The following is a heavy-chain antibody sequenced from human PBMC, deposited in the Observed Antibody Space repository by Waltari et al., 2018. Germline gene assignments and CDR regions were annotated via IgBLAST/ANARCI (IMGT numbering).Heavy chain of an antibody. CDR2: IADSNAM. CDR1: GFTVSDYY. Sequence: QVQLVESGVGLVGPGGSLRLSCAPSGFTVSDYYMTWIRQAPGKGLEWVAYIADSNAMYYADSVKGRFTMSRDNAKNSLHLQMDSLRAEDAGVYYCARDEYSYSYWGQGTLVTVSS. D-gene: IGHD5-18*01. J-gene: IGHJ4*02. CDR3: ARDEYSYSY. V-gene: IGHV3-11*01.